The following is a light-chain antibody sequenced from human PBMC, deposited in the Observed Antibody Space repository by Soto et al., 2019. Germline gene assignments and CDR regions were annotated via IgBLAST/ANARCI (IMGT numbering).Light chain of an antibody. Sequence: EIVLTQSPGTLSLSPGERATLSCRASQSVSSSYLAWYQQKPGQAPRPLIYGASSRAIGIPDRFSGSGSGTDFTLTISRLEPEDFAVYFCRQYGSPPFSFGQGTKVDIK. J-gene: IGKJ2*03. CDR2: GAS. CDR1: QSVSSSY. CDR3: RQYGSPPFS. V-gene: IGKV3-20*01.